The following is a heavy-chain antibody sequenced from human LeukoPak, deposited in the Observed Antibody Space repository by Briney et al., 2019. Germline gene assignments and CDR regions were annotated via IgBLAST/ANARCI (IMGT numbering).Heavy chain of an antibody. CDR1: GGSISSSNW. V-gene: IGHV4-4*02. D-gene: IGHD3-3*01. CDR3: ARAPSLEWHIRFDY. CDR2: IYHSGST. J-gene: IGHJ4*02. Sequence: SGTLSLTCAVSGGSISSSNWWSWVRQPPGKGLEWIGEIYHSGSTNYNPSLKSRVTMSVDKSKNQFSLKLSSVTAADTAVYYCARAPSLEWHIRFDYWGQGTLVTVSS.